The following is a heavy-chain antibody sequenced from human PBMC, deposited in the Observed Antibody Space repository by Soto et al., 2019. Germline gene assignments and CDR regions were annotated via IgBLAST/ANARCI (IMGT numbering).Heavy chain of an antibody. D-gene: IGHD4-17*01. Sequence: QVQLVQSGAEEKKPGASVKVSCKASGYTFTSYAMHWVRQAPGQRLEWMGWINAGNGNTKYSQKFQGRVTITRDTSASTAYMERSSLRSEDTAVYYCARGGTTVTPYYYYGMDVWGHGTTVTVSS. CDR1: GYTFTSYA. V-gene: IGHV1-3*05. CDR2: INAGNGNT. CDR3: ARGGTTVTPYYYYGMDV. J-gene: IGHJ6*02.